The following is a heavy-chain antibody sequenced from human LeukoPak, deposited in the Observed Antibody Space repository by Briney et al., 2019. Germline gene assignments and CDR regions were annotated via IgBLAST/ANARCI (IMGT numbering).Heavy chain of an antibody. CDR3: ARVHYGSGSYYPVAATTYYYYYMDV. J-gene: IGHJ6*03. Sequence: ETLSLTCAVYGGSFSGYYWSWVRQAPGKGLEWVSVIYSGGRTYYADSVKGRFTISRDNSKNTLYLQMNSLRAEDTAVYYCARVHYGSGSYYPVAATTYYYYYMDVWGKGTTVTISS. V-gene: IGHV3-53*01. D-gene: IGHD3-10*01. CDR2: IYSGGRT. CDR1: GGSFSGYY.